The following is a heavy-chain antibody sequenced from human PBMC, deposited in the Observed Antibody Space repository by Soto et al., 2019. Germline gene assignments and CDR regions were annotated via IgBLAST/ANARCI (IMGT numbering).Heavy chain of an antibody. CDR1: GFTFSSYA. D-gene: IGHD1-26*01. J-gene: IGHJ6*02. Sequence: GGSLRLSCAASGFTFSSYAMSWVRQAPGKGLEWVSAISGSGGSTYYADSVKGRFTISRDNSKNTLYLQMNSLRAEDTAVYYCAKDGQWELTTNYYYYGMDVWGQGTTVTVSS. CDR2: ISGSGGST. CDR3: AKDGQWELTTNYYYYGMDV. V-gene: IGHV3-23*01.